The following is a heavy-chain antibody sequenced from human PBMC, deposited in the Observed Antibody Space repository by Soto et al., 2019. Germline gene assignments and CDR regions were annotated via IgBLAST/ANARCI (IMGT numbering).Heavy chain of an antibody. J-gene: IGHJ3*02. CDR1: GFTFSSYG. CDR2: IWYDGSDK. CDR3: ARDLSIAAAGDAFDI. V-gene: IGHV3-33*01. D-gene: IGHD6-13*01. Sequence: GGSLRLSCAASGFTFSSYGMHWVRQAPGKGLEWVAVIWYDGSDKYYADSVKGRFTISRDNSKNTLYLQMNSLRAEDTAVYYCARDLSIAAAGDAFDIWGQGTMVTVSS.